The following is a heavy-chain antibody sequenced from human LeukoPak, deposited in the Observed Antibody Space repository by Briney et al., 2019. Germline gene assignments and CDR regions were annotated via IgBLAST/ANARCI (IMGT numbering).Heavy chain of an antibody. J-gene: IGHJ5*02. D-gene: IGHD1-26*01. CDR3: ARTDFRGSYYLPRP. CDR2: ISAYNGNT. CDR1: GYTFTSYG. Sequence: ASVKVSCKASGYTFTSYGISWVRQAPGQGLEWMGWISAYNGNTNYAKKLQGRVTMTTDTSTSTAYMEMRSLISDDTAVYYCARTDFRGSYYLPRPWGQGTLVTVSS. V-gene: IGHV1-18*01.